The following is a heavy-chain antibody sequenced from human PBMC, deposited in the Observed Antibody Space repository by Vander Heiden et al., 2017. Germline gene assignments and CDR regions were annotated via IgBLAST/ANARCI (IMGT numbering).Heavy chain of an antibody. V-gene: IGHV1-18*01. CDR2: ISGFNGIT. Sequence: QVQLVQSGAEVKMPGASVKVSCKASGYTFASSGISWVRQAPGQGLEWMGWISGFNGITNYAQKFQGRVTMTRDTSTSKVYMELRRLRSDDTAVYYCSRGPASGNTWLDPWGQGTLVPVS. CDR1: GYTFASSG. CDR3: SRGPASGNTWLDP. J-gene: IGHJ5*02. D-gene: IGHD6-13*01.